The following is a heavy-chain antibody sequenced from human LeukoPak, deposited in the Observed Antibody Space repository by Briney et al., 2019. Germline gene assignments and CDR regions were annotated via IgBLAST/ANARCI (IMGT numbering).Heavy chain of an antibody. CDR3: AKSKVATSPDAFDI. J-gene: IGHJ3*02. CDR2: IRSNSRGI. Sequence: PGGSLRLSCAASGFTFNSYTMNWVRQAPGKGLESVSSIRSNSRGINYADSVKGRFTISRDNDKTSLYLQMNSLRAEDTALYYCAKSKVATSPDAFDIWGQGTMVTVSS. D-gene: IGHD1-26*01. V-gene: IGHV3-21*04. CDR1: GFTFNSYT.